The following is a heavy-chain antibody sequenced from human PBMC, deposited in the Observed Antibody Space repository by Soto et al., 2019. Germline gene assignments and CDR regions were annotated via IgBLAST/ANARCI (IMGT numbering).Heavy chain of an antibody. D-gene: IGHD3-3*01. CDR1: GGSFSGYY. Sequence: QVQLQQWGAGLLKPSETLSLTYAVYGGSFSGYYWSWIRQPPGKGLEWIGEINHSGSTNYNPSLKSRVTISVDTSKNQFSLKLSSVTAADTAVYYCARVRSGYYMGLGYWGQGTLVTVSS. CDR3: ARVRSGYYMGLGY. J-gene: IGHJ4*02. V-gene: IGHV4-34*01. CDR2: INHSGST.